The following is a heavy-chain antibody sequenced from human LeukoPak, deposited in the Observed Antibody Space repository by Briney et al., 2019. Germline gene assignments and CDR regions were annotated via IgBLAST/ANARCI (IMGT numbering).Heavy chain of an antibody. D-gene: IGHD3-10*01. CDR2: INHSGTI. CDR3: ARYCGSENYCISH. V-gene: IGHV4-34*01. J-gene: IGHJ4*01. Sequence: SETLSLTCAVYGASFSVNNWIWIRQPPGKGLEWIGEINHSGTITYKPSLKSRLTISADTSKNQFSLKLSSVTAADTAVYYCARYCGSENYCISHWGQGTLVTVSS. CDR1: GASFSVNN.